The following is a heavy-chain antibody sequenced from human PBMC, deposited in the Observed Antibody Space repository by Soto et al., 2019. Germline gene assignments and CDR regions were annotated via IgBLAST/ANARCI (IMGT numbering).Heavy chain of an antibody. V-gene: IGHV4-61*01. CDR3: ARKGGAAWGFDY. CDR1: GGSVSSGSYY. D-gene: IGHD3-16*01. CDR2: IYYSGST. J-gene: IGHJ4*02. Sequence: SETLSLTCTVSGGSVSSGSYYWSWIRQPPGNGLEWIGYIYYSGSTNYNPSLTPRVTISVDTTKNQFSLKLSSVTASATSVYQCARKGGAAWGFDYWGQGTLVNVSS.